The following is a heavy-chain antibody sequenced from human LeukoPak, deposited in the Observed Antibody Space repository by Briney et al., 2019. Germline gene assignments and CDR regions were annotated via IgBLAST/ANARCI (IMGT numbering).Heavy chain of an antibody. D-gene: IGHD5-12*01. CDR1: GFTLSSYG. V-gene: IGHV3-33*06. CDR2: IWYDGSNK. CDR3: AKDQVEGWLPYFDY. J-gene: IGHJ4*02. Sequence: GGSLRLSCAASGFTLSSYGMHWVRQAPGKGLEWVAVIWYDGSNKYYADSVKGRFTISRDNSKNTLYLQMNSLRAEDTAVYYCAKDQVEGWLPYFDYWGQGTLVTVSS.